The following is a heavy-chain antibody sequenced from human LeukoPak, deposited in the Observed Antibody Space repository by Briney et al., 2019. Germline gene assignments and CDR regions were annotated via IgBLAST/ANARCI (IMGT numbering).Heavy chain of an antibody. Sequence: GESLKISCKGSGDTFTNYWIGWVRQVPGRGLEWMAIINPGDSDTRYSPSFQGQVTVSADKSTRTAYLQWSSLKASDTAMYYCVRRSAVTYYDAFDIWGQGTMVTVSS. J-gene: IGHJ3*02. CDR1: GDTFTNYW. V-gene: IGHV5-51*01. D-gene: IGHD4-17*01. CDR3: VRRSAVTYYDAFDI. CDR2: INPGDSDT.